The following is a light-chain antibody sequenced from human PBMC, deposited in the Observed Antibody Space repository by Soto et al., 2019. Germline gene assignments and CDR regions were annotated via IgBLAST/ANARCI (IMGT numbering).Light chain of an antibody. Sequence: QSVLTQPPSASGCPGQSVTISCTGTSSDVGGYNYVSWYQHHPGKAPKLLIYEVSKRPSGVPDRFSGSKSANTASLTVSGLQAVDEADYFCSSYAGDYNLYVFGTGTKVTVL. CDR3: SSYAGDYNLYV. J-gene: IGLJ1*01. V-gene: IGLV2-8*01. CDR1: SSDVGGYNY. CDR2: EVS.